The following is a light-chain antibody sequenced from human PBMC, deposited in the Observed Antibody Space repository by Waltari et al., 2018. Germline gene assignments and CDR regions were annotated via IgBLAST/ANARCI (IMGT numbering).Light chain of an antibody. V-gene: IGKV4-1*01. CDR1: QSILYSYNNKNY. CDR3: HQYYSSPLT. J-gene: IGKJ1*01. CDR2: WAS. Sequence: DIVLTQSPDSLPVSLGERATIKCKSTQSILYSYNNKNYLASYQQKPGQPPKALIYWASMRESGVPDRFSGSGSGTDFTLTISSLQAEDVAIYYCHQYYSSPLTFGQGTKVEIK.